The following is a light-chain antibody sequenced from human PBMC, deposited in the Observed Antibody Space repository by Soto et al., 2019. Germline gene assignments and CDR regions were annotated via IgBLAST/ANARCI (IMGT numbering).Light chain of an antibody. Sequence: EAVMTQSPATLSVSPGERPTLSCRASQSVSSNLAWYQQKPGQAPSLLMYAVSTRANGIPDRFSGSGSGTDFTLTISRLEPEDFAVYYCQQYDTSWTFGQGTKVEIK. J-gene: IGKJ1*01. CDR3: QQYDTSWT. CDR1: QSVSSN. V-gene: IGKV3D-15*01. CDR2: AVS.